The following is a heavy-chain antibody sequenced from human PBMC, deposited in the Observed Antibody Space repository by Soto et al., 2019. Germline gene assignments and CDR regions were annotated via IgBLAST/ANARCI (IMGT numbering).Heavy chain of an antibody. CDR3: ARYRRGIAAAGSHFDY. CDR1: GFTFSDYY. Sequence: QVQLVESGGGLVKPGGSLRLSCAASGFTFSDYYMSWIRQAPGKGLEWVSYISSSSSYTNYADSVKGRFTISRDNAKNSLFLQMNSLRAEDTAVYCCARYRRGIAAAGSHFDYWGQGTLVTVSS. D-gene: IGHD6-13*01. CDR2: ISSSSSYT. J-gene: IGHJ4*02. V-gene: IGHV3-11*05.